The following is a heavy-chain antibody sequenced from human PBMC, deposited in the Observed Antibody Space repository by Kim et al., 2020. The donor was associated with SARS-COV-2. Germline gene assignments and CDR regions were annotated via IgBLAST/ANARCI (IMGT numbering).Heavy chain of an antibody. D-gene: IGHD5-18*01. J-gene: IGHJ4*02. CDR3: AKDGRYSYGYFDY. V-gene: IGHV3-9*01. Sequence: YADPVKGRLPISRDNAKNSLYRQMNSLRAEDTALYYCAKDGRYSYGYFDYWGQGTLVTVSS.